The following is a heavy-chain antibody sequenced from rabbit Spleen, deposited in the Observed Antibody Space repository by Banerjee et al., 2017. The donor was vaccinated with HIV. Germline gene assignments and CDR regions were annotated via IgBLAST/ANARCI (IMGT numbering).Heavy chain of an antibody. CDR2: IDTGSSGFT. J-gene: IGHJ6*01. CDR3: ARDTSSSVSSCGVDL. D-gene: IGHD1-1*01. V-gene: IGHV1S40*01. Sequence: QSLVESGGDLVKPGASLPLTCIASGVSFSGDSYMCWVRQAPGKGLEWIACIDTGSSGFTYFASWAKGRFTISKPTAPTVTLQMTSRTAADAAAYFCARDTSSSVSSCGVDLWGPGTLVTVS. CDR1: GVSFSGDSY.